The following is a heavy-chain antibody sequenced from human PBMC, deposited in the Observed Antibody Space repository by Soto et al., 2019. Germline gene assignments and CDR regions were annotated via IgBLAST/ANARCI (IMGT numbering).Heavy chain of an antibody. CDR2: ISYDGSNK. D-gene: IGHD2-2*01. CDR3: AKDLATGPAAITANWFDP. CDR1: GFTFSSYG. Sequence: GGSLRLSCAASGFTFSSYGMHWVRQAPGKGLEWVAVISYDGSNKYYADSVKGRFTISRDNSKNTLYLQMNSLRAEDTAVYYCAKDLATGPAAITANWFDPWGQGTLVTVSS. J-gene: IGHJ5*02. V-gene: IGHV3-30*18.